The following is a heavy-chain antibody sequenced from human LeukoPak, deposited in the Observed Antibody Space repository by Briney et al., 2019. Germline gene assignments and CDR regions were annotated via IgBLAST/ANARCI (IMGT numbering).Heavy chain of an antibody. CDR2: ISYDGSNK. Sequence: HPGGSLRLSCAASGFTFSSYGMHWVRQAPGKGLEWVAVISYDGSNKYYADSVKGRFTISRDNSKNTLYLQMNSLRAEDTAVYYCAKPPYNYYDSSGYEEYFQHWGQGTLVTVSS. J-gene: IGHJ1*01. V-gene: IGHV3-30*18. CDR3: AKPPYNYYDSSGYEEYFQH. CDR1: GFTFSSYG. D-gene: IGHD3-22*01.